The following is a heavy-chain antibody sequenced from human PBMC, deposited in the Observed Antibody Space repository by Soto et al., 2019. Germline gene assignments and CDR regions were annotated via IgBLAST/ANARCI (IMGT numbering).Heavy chain of an antibody. V-gene: IGHV1-18*03. CDR2: NTADTLEA. J-gene: IGHJ4*02. CDR1: GYAFTSYV. CDR3: ARDSAADH. Sequence: QVHLVQSGAEVRKPGASVTVSCKGSGYAFTSYVITWLRQAPGQGPEWMGWNTADTLEASYARKLQGRVTLTRNPSTSTAYMELRSLRADDMAVYYCARDSAADHWGQGTLVTVSS.